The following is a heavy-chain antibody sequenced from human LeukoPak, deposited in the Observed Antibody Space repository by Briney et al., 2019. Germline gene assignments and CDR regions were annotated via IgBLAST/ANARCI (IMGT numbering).Heavy chain of an antibody. CDR2: ISSSSSYI. CDR3: AKEARGYSGSHFDY. V-gene: IGHV3-21*04. CDR1: GFTFSSYS. D-gene: IGHD5-12*01. Sequence: GGSLRLSCAASGFTFSSYSMNWVRQAPGKGLEWVSSISSSSSYIYYADSVKGRFTISRDNAKNSLYLQMNSLRAEDTAVYYCAKEARGYSGSHFDYWGQGTLVTVSS. J-gene: IGHJ4*02.